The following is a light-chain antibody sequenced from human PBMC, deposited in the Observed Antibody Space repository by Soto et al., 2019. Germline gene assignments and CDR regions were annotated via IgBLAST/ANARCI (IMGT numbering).Light chain of an antibody. Sequence: EIVMTQSPASLSVSPGERVTLSCRAGQGVTTNFAWYQQKSGQSPRLLIYDVSTRAIGVPARFSGTGSETEFTLTISGLQSEDSAVYFCQQYNNWPFSFGQGTRLEIK. J-gene: IGKJ5*01. V-gene: IGKV3-15*01. CDR3: QQYNNWPFS. CDR1: QGVTTN. CDR2: DVS.